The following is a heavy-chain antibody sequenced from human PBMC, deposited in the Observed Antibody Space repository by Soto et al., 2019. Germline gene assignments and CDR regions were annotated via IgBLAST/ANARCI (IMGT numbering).Heavy chain of an antibody. CDR1: GITFTNYW. V-gene: IGHV3-74*01. J-gene: IGHJ6*02. D-gene: IGHD5-18*01. CDR2: VDSDGRGT. CDR3: AKDMATAMNHYYYYGMDV. Sequence: HPGGSLRLSCVASGITFTNYWMHWVRQVPGKGLVWVARVDSDGRGTSYADFVKGRFTISRDNAKNSLYLQMNSLRAEDTALYYCAKDMATAMNHYYYYGMDVWGQGTTVTVSS.